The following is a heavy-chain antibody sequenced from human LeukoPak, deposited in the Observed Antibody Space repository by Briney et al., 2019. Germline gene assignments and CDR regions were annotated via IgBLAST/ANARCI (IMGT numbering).Heavy chain of an antibody. CDR1: GFTFSRYW. Sequence: GGSLRLSCAASGFTFSRYWMSWVRQAPGKGLEWVANIKEDGSEKYYVDSVKGRFTISRDNGKNSLYLQMNSLRAEDTAVYFCAREGTDYRGQGTLVTVAS. V-gene: IGHV3-7*05. CDR2: IKEDGSEK. CDR3: AREGTDY. D-gene: IGHD1-1*01. J-gene: IGHJ4*02.